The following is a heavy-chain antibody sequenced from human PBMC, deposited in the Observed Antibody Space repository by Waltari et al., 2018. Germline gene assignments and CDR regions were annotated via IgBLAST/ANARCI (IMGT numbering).Heavy chain of an antibody. CDR3: ARDYVWGSYRLNWFDP. J-gene: IGHJ5*02. CDR1: GGYFSGYY. D-gene: IGHD3-16*02. CDR2: INHRGST. V-gene: IGHV4-34*01. Sequence: QVQLQQWGAGLLKPSETLSLTCAVYGGYFSGYYWSGIRQPPGKGLGWIGEINHRGSTNYNPSIKSRVTISGDTSTNQFSLKLSSVTAADTAVYYCARDYVWGSYRLNWFDPWGQGTLVTVSS.